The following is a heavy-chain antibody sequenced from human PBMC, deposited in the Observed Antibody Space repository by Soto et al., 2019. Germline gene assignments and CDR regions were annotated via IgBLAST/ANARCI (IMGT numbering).Heavy chain of an antibody. D-gene: IGHD2-8*01. J-gene: IGHJ5*02. V-gene: IGHV3-21*06. Sequence: EVQLVESGGGLVKPGGSLRLSCTFSFISYSLNWVRQAPGKGLGWVSSISSGSAYIKYADSVKCRFTISRDNANNLLYLQRRSLRVDDTAVYYCTRDEGVSDDNWFNPWGQGTLVTVSS. CDR3: TRDEGVSDDNWFNP. CDR1: SFISYS. CDR2: ISSGSAYI.